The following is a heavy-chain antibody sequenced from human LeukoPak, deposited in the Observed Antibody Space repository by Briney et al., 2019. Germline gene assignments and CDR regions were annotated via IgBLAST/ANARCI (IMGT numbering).Heavy chain of an antibody. D-gene: IGHD4-17*01. CDR2: VYYSGST. CDR1: GGSISSSPYY. V-gene: IGHV4-39*01. Sequence: PSETLSPTCTVSGGSISSSPYYWGWIRQPPGKGLEWIGNVYYSGSTPYNPSLKSRVTIFVDTSKNQVSLRLSSVTAADTAVYYCARGPVTTQAFDYWGQGTLVTVSS. CDR3: ARGPVTTQAFDY. J-gene: IGHJ4*02.